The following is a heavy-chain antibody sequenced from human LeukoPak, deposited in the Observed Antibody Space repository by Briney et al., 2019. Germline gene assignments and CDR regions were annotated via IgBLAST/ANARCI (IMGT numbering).Heavy chain of an antibody. D-gene: IGHD3-22*01. J-gene: IGHJ3*02. V-gene: IGHV4-39*01. CDR1: GDSISSSNYY. Sequence: PSETLSLTCTVSGDSISSSNYYWGWIRQPPGKGLEWIGNIYYSGSTYYNPSLKSRVTISVDTSKNQFSLKLSSVTAADTAVYYCARQGSGYYYHAFDIWGQGTMVTVSS. CDR2: IYYSGST. CDR3: ARQGSGYYYHAFDI.